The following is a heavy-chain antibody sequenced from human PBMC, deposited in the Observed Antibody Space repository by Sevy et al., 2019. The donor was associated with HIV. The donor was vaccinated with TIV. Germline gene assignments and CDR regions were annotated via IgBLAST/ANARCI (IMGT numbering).Heavy chain of an antibody. CDR2: IEEDGSEK. CDR3: AGGYRYGTHHYYGLDV. J-gene: IGHJ6*02. Sequence: GGSLRLSCAASGFTFSTYWMSWVRQAPGKGLQWVANIEEDGSEKYYVDSVKGRFTISRDNTKNSLYLQMNGLRGEDTAVYYCAGGYRYGTHHYYGLDVWAQGTTVTVSS. D-gene: IGHD5-18*01. V-gene: IGHV3-7*04. CDR1: GFTFSTYW.